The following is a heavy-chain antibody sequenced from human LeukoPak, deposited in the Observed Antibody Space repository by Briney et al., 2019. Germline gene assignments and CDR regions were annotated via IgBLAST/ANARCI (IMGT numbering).Heavy chain of an antibody. D-gene: IGHD5-24*01. Sequence: GGSLRLSCAASGFTFSSYSMNWVRQAPGKGLEWVSSISSSSYIYYADSVKGRFTISRDNAKNSLYLQMNSLRAEDTAVYYCARVEGGSRDGYNFDYWGQGTLVTVSS. CDR2: ISSSSYI. J-gene: IGHJ4*02. CDR1: GFTFSSYS. CDR3: ARVEGGSRDGYNFDY. V-gene: IGHV3-21*01.